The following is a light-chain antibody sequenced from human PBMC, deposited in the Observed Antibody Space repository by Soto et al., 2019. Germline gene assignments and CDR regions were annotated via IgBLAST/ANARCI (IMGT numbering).Light chain of an antibody. CDR3: AAWDDSLNGFYV. CDR1: SSNIGTNT. V-gene: IGLV1-44*01. CDR2: NND. J-gene: IGLJ1*01. Sequence: QPVLTQPPSASGTPGQRVTISCSGSSSNIGTNTVNWYLQLPGTAPKLLIYNNDQRPSGVPERFSGSKSGTSASLAISGLQSEDEANYYCAAWDDSLNGFYVFGSGTKLTVL.